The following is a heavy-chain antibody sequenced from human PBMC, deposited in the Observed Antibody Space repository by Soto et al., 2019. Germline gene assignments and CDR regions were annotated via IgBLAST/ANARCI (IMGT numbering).Heavy chain of an antibody. Sequence: SVKVSCRASGYTFTSYAMHWVRQAPGQRLEWMGWINAGNGNTKYSQKFQGRVTITRDTSASTAYMELSSLRSEDTAVYYCAAGVGSSFYYYYGMDVWGQGTTVTVSS. CDR1: GYTFTSYA. CDR2: INAGNGNT. J-gene: IGHJ6*02. CDR3: AAGVGSSFYYYYGMDV. V-gene: IGHV1-3*01. D-gene: IGHD3-10*01.